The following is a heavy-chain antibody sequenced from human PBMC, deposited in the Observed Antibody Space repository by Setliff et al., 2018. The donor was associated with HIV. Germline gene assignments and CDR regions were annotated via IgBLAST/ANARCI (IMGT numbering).Heavy chain of an antibody. CDR3: ARNRVPSSL. J-gene: IGHJ4*02. CDR2: INHSGST. Sequence: PSETLSLTCAVYGGSFSGYYWTWIRQPPGKGLEWIGEINHSGSTNYNPSLKSRVTISVDTSKNRFSLKLSSVTAADTAVYYCARNRVPSSLWGQGTLVTVSS. D-gene: IGHD3-10*01. V-gene: IGHV4-34*01. CDR1: GGSFSGYY.